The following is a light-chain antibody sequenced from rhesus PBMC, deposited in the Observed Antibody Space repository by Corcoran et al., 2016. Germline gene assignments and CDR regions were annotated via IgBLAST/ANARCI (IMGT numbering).Light chain of an antibody. CDR1: PSVSSY. J-gene: IGKJ1*01. CDR3: LQSSNWPRT. Sequence: EIVMTQSPATLALSPGERATLSCRASPSVSSYLAWYQQKPGQAPRLLIYGASSRATGIPDRVSGSGSVTEVTLTISSLEPEDVGVYVCLQSSNWPRTFGQGTKVEIK. CDR2: GAS. V-gene: IGKV3-24*04.